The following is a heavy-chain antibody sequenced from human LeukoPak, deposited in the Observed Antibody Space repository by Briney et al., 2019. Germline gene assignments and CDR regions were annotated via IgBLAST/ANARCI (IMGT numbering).Heavy chain of an antibody. CDR3: ARVSDDSGWNFDY. D-gene: IGHD6-19*01. CDR2: INAGTGNR. J-gene: IGHJ4*02. CDR1: GYTFTSYA. Sequence: GASVKVSCKASGYTFTSYAIHWVRQAPGQRLEWMGWINAGTGNRKFSQKFQDRVTIARETSATTAYMELSSLTPEDTAVYYCARVSDDSGWNFDYWGQGTLVTVSS. V-gene: IGHV1-3*01.